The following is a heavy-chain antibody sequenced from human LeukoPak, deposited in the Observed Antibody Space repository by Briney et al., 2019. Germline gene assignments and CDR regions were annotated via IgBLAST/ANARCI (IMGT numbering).Heavy chain of an antibody. Sequence: SLRLSCAASGFTFSSYAMSWVRQAPGKGLEWVSVISGSGYSTYDADSVKGRFTISRDNSKNTLYRQMNSLRAEDTAVYFCAKHRSGSTDEYFQHWGQGTLVTVSS. CDR3: AKHRSGSTDEYFQH. D-gene: IGHD3-10*01. CDR2: ISGSGYST. CDR1: GFTFSSYA. J-gene: IGHJ1*01. V-gene: IGHV3-23*01.